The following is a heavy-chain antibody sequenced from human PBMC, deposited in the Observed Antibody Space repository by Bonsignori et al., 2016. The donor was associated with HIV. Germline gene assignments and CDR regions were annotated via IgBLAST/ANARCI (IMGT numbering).Heavy chain of an antibody. Sequence: WVRQAPGQGLEWMGWMNPNSGNTGYAQKLQGRVTMTRNTSISTAYMELSSLRSEDTAVYYCARGTVEGLDYWGQGTLVTVSS. CDR2: MNPNSGNT. CDR3: ARGTVEGLDY. D-gene: IGHD5-24*01. J-gene: IGHJ4*02. V-gene: IGHV1-8*01.